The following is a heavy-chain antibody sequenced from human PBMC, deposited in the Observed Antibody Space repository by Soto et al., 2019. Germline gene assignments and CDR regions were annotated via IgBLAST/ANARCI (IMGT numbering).Heavy chain of an antibody. Sequence: PGGSLRLSCAASGLTFSMSWMTWIRQAPGKGLEWVAQIKPDGSDTLYVDSVKGRFTMSRDNSKNTVYLQMNSLRADDTAFYYCARGYNWFDPWGQGSLVTVSS. CDR2: IKPDGSDT. J-gene: IGHJ5*02. CDR3: ARGYNWFDP. CDR1: GLTFSMSW. V-gene: IGHV3-7*01.